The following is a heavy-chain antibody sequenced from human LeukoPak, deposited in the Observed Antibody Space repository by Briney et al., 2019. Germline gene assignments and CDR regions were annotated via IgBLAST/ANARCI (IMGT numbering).Heavy chain of an antibody. CDR1: GGTFSSYA. J-gene: IGHJ6*03. D-gene: IGHD3-3*01. CDR3: ARCFLEWLTPSFYYMDV. CDR2: IIPIFGTA. Sequence: SVKVSCKASGGTFSSYAISWVRQAPGQGLEWMGGIIPIFGTANYAQKFQGRVTITTDESTSTAYMELSSLRSEDTAMYYCARCFLEWLTPSFYYMDVWGKGTTVTVSS. V-gene: IGHV1-69*05.